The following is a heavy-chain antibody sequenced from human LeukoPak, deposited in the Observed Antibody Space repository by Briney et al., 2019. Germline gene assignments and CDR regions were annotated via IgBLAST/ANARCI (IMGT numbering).Heavy chain of an antibody. V-gene: IGHV5-51*01. Sequence: GESLKISCQGSGFSFTSHWIGWVRQMPGKGLEWMGNIYPGGSSDVRYGPAIQGQATISADRSTNTAYLQWSSLKASDSGLYFCARRAAAAYWYFDLWGRGTLVTVSS. D-gene: IGHD6-13*01. J-gene: IGHJ2*01. CDR1: GFSFTSHW. CDR2: IYPGGSSDV. CDR3: ARRAAAAYWYFDL.